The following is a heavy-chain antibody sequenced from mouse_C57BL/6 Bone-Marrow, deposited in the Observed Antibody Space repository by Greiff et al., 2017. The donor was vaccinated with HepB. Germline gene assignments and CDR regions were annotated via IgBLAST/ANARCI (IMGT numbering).Heavy chain of an antibody. CDR2: ISNGGGST. CDR3: ARHFYYGFDY. V-gene: IGHV5-12*01. CDR1: GFTFSDYY. Sequence: DVQLVESGGGLVQPGGSLKLSCAASGFTFSDYYMYWVRQTPEKRLEWVAYISNGGGSTYYPDTVKGRFTISRDNSKKTLYLQMSRLKSEDTAMYYCARHFYYGFDYWGQGTTLTVAS. J-gene: IGHJ2*01. D-gene: IGHD1-1*01.